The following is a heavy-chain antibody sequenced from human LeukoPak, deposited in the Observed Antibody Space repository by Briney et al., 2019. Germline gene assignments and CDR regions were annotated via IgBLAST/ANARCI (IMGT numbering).Heavy chain of an antibody. V-gene: IGHV3-30*18. J-gene: IGHJ3*02. CDR3: ANGPHSSSWDDAFDI. CDR1: GFTFSSYG. Sequence: GGSLRLSCAASGFTFSSYGMHWVRQAPGKGLEWVAVISYDGSNKYYADSVKGRFTISSDNSKNTLYLQMNSLRAEDTAVYYCANGPHSSSWDDAFDIWGQGTMVTVSS. CDR2: ISYDGSNK. D-gene: IGHD6-13*01.